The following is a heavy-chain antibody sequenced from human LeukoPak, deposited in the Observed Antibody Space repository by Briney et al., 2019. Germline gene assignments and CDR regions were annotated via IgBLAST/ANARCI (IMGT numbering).Heavy chain of an antibody. CDR3: AKSENYRGAFDI. CDR2: ISYDGSNK. CDR1: GFTFSSYG. D-gene: IGHD3-16*02. V-gene: IGHV3-30*18. Sequence: GGSLRLSCAASGFTFSSYGMHWVRQAPGKGLEWVAVISYDGSNKYYADSVKGRFTISRDNSKNTLYLQMNSLRAEDTALYYCAKSENYRGAFDIWGQGTMVTVSS. J-gene: IGHJ3*02.